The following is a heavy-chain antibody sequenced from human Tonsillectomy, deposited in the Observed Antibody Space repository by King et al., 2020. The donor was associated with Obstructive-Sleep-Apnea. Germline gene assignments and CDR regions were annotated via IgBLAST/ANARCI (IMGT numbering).Heavy chain of an antibody. V-gene: IGHV1-69*09. D-gene: IGHD4-17*01. Sequence: QLVQSGAEVKKPGSSVKVSCKASGGTFISYAISWVRQAPGQGLEWMGGIIPILVIANYAQKFQGRVTITADKSTSTAYMELSSLRSEDTAVDYCARGVTTGDFDLWGRGTLVTVSS. CDR2: IIPILVIA. CDR1: GGTFISYA. J-gene: IGHJ2*01. CDR3: ARGVTTGDFDL.